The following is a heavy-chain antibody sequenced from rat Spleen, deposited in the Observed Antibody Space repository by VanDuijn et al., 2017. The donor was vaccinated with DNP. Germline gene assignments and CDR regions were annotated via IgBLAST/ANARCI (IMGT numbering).Heavy chain of an antibody. CDR3: ARWTRYFDY. CDR2: ISYSGST. Sequence: VQLQESGSGLVKPPQFPSLTCSVTGYSLTSNYWGWIRKFPGNKMEYIGHISYSGSTNYNPSLKSRISITRDTSQNHFFLHLNSVTSEDTATYYCARWTRYFDYWGQGIMVTVSS. CDR1: GYSLTSNY. D-gene: IGHD1-7*01. J-gene: IGHJ2*01. V-gene: IGHV3-1*01.